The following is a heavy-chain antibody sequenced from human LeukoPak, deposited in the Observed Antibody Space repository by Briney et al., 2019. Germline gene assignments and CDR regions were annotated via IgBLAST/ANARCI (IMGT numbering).Heavy chain of an antibody. CDR1: GFTLSTYW. V-gene: IGHV3-7*01. CDR3: ARDSPYGDYDSFDI. Sequence: GGSLRLSCAASGFTLSTYWMSWVRQAPGRGLEWVANIKEDGSEKYYVDSVKGRFTISRDNAKNSLFLEMNTLRAEDTAVYYCARDSPYGDYDSFDIWGQGTMVTVSS. D-gene: IGHD4-17*01. CDR2: IKEDGSEK. J-gene: IGHJ3*02.